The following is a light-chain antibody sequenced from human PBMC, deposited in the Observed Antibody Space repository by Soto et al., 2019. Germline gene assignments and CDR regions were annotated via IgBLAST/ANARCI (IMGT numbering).Light chain of an antibody. J-gene: IGKJ4*01. CDR2: GAS. V-gene: IGKV3-15*01. CDR1: QSVNSN. Sequence: EKVMTQSPAALSVSPGERATLSCRASQSVNSNLAWYQRKPGQAPRLLLYGASTRATGIPARFRGSASGTEFTLTISRLKSEDSAVYYCQQYNDWPLTFGGGTKVEIK. CDR3: QQYNDWPLT.